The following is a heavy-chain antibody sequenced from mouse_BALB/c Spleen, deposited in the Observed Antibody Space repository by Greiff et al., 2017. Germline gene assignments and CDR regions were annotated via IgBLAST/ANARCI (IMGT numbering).Heavy chain of an antibody. J-gene: IGHJ4*01. CDR3: ATDYYYYDEDIDY. Sequence: EVQLVESGGGLVKPGGSLKLSCAASGFTFSSYTMSWVRQTPEKRLEWVATISSGGSYTYYPDSVKGRFTISRDNAKNNLYLQMSSLKSEDTAMYYCATDYYYYDEDIDYWGQGTSVTVSS. V-gene: IGHV5-6-4*01. CDR2: ISSGGSYT. D-gene: IGHD2-4*01. CDR1: GFTFSSYT.